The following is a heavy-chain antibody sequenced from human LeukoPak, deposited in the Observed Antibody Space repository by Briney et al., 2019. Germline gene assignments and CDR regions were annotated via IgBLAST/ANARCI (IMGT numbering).Heavy chain of an antibody. CDR2: ISGDSGST. Sequence: GGPLRLSCAASGFTFHDYAMYWVRQAPGKGPEWASLISGDSGSTDYADFVKGRFTISRDNSQNSVFLQMNSLTSEDTAVYFCAKDRGSGWYYFHYWGQGTLVTVSS. CDR1: GFTFHDYA. D-gene: IGHD6-19*01. CDR3: AKDRGSGWYYFHY. V-gene: IGHV3-43*02. J-gene: IGHJ4*02.